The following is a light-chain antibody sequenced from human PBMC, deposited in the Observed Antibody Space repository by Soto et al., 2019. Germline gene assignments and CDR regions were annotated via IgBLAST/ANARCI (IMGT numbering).Light chain of an antibody. V-gene: IGLV2-11*01. CDR3: CSYAGSYTHYV. CDR1: SSDVGGYNY. J-gene: IGLJ1*01. CDR2: AVT. Sequence: QSVLTQPRSVSGSPGQSVTISCTGTSSDVGGYNYVSWCQQYPGKAPKVMIYAVTKRPSGVPDRISGSKSGNTASLTISGLQAEDEADYYCCSYAGSYTHYVFGTGTKVTV.